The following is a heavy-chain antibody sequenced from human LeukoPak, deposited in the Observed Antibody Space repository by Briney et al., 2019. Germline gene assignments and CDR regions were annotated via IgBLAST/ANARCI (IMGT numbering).Heavy chain of an antibody. V-gene: IGHV3-11*06. Sequence: GGSLRLSCAASGFTFSDYCMSWIRQAPGKGQEWVSYISSSSSYTNHADSVKGRFTISRDNAKNSLYLQMNSLRAEDTAVYYCARDRDGDLYFDYWGQGTLVTVSS. J-gene: IGHJ4*02. CDR1: GFTFSDYC. CDR2: ISSSSSYT. D-gene: IGHD4-17*01. CDR3: ARDRDGDLYFDY.